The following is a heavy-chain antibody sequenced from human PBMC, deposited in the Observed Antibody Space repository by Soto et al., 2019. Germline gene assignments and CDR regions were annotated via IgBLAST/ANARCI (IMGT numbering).Heavy chain of an antibody. Sequence: ASVKVSCKASGYPFSNYGISWVRQAPGQGLEWLGWISPYNDDTRYSQKLQGRVTMSTDTSSKTAYMDLKTLRSDDTAVYFCARGGYYDSSGSRNYHFYGMDVWGQGTTVTGSS. D-gene: IGHD3-22*01. CDR3: ARGGYYDSSGSRNYHFYGMDV. J-gene: IGHJ6*02. V-gene: IGHV1-18*01. CDR1: GYPFSNYG. CDR2: ISPYNDDT.